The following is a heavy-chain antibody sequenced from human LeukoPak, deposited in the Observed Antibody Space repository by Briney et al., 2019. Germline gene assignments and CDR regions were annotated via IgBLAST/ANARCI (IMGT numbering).Heavy chain of an antibody. CDR1: GFTFGDHY. CDR2: TKSKANSYTK. J-gene: IGHJ4*02. V-gene: IGHV3-72*01. CDR3: ARDARASLDY. Sequence: GGSLRLSCAASGFTFGDHYMDWVRQAPGKGLEWVSRTKSKANSYTKQYAASGKGRFTVSRDDSKNSLSLQMNNLETEDTVVYYCARDARASLDYWGQGNLVSVSS. D-gene: IGHD2-15*01.